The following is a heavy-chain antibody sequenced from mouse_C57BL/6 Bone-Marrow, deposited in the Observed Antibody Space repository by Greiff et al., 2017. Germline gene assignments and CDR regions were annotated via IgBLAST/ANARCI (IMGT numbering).Heavy chain of an antibody. V-gene: IGHV1-54*01. CDR1: GYAFTNYL. CDR2: INPGSGGT. CDR3: AREGSTMVRKGFDY. J-gene: IGHJ2*01. D-gene: IGHD2-2*01. Sequence: VQLQQSGAELVRPGTSVTVSCKASGYAFTNYLIEWVKQRPGQGLEWIGVINPGSGGTNYNEKFKGKATLTADKSSSTAYMQLSSLTSEDSAVYFCAREGSTMVRKGFDYWGQGTTLTVSS.